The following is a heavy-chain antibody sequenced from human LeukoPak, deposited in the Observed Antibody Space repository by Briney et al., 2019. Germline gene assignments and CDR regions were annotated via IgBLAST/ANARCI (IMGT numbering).Heavy chain of an antibody. Sequence: PGRSLRLSCAASGFTFSSYAMHWVRQAPGKGLEWVAVISYDGSNKYYADSVKGLFTISRDNSKNTLYLQMNSLRAEDTAVYYCAREGVAQLDYWGQGTLVTVSS. CDR1: GFTFSSYA. V-gene: IGHV3-30-3*01. CDR2: ISYDGSNK. CDR3: AREGVAQLDY. D-gene: IGHD3-3*01. J-gene: IGHJ4*02.